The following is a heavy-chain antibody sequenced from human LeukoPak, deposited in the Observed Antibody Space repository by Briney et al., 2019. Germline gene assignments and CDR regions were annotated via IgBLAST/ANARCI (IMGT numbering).Heavy chain of an antibody. Sequence: TGGSLKLSCAASGFVVSSYYMSWVRQAPGEGLEWVSLIYGDGTTTYADSVKGRFTIYRDITKSTLYLHMDSLRAEDTGLYYCARGGSGYAWAFDIWGQGTMLTVSS. D-gene: IGHD5-12*01. CDR1: GFVVSSYY. J-gene: IGHJ3*02. CDR2: IYGDGTT. CDR3: ARGGSGYAWAFDI. V-gene: IGHV3-53*01.